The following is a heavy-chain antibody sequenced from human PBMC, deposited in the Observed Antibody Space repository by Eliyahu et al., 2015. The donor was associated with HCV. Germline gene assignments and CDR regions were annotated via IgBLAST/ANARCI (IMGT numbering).Heavy chain of an antibody. CDR2: T. V-gene: IGHV3-73*01. J-gene: IGHJ4*02. Sequence: TGYAASVKGRFTISRDDSKNTAYLQMNSLKTEDTAVYYCTRHRQRDGYTSLPFEGWGQGTLVTVSS. CDR3: TRHRQRDGYTSLPFEG. D-gene: IGHD5-24*01.